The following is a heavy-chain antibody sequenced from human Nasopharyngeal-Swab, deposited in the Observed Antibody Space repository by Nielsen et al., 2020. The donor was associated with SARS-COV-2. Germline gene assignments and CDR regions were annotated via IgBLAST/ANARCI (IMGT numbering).Heavy chain of an antibody. D-gene: IGHD1-1*01. Sequence: GESLKISCAASGFTFRSYSMNWVRQAPGKGLEWVSSISSSSSYIYYADSVKGRFTISRDNAKDSLYLQMNSLRAEDTAVYYCAREMPPGRELDYWGQGTLVTVSS. CDR2: ISSSSSYI. V-gene: IGHV3-21*01. CDR3: AREMPPGRELDY. J-gene: IGHJ4*02. CDR1: GFTFRSYS.